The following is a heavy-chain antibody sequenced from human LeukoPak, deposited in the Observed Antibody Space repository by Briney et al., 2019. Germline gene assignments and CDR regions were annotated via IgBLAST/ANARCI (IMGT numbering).Heavy chain of an antibody. CDR3: ARHGARSYYYDSSGYDDAFGI. CDR1: GYSFTSYW. J-gene: IGHJ3*02. V-gene: IGHV5-51*01. D-gene: IGHD3-22*01. CDR2: IYPGDSDT. Sequence: GESLKISCKGSGYSFTSYWIGWVRQMPGKGLEWMGIIYPGDSDTRYSPSFQGQVTISADKSISTAYLQWSSLKASDTAMYYCARHGARSYYYDSSGYDDAFGIWGQGTMVTVSS.